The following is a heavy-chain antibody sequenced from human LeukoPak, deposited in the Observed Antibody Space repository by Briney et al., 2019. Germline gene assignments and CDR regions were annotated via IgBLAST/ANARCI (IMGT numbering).Heavy chain of an antibody. CDR3: ATATMIVGGAFDI. CDR1: GYTLTELS. V-gene: IGHV1-24*01. J-gene: IGHJ3*02. D-gene: IGHD3-22*01. CDR2: FDPEDGET. Sequence: RASVKVSCKVSGYTLTELSMHWVRQAPGKGLEWMGGFDPEDGETIYAQKFQGRVTMTEDTSTDTAYMELSSLRSENTAVYYCATATMIVGGAFDIWGQGTMVTVSS.